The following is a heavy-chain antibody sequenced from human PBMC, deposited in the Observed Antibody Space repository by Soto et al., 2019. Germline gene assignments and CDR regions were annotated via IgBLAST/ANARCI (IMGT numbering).Heavy chain of an antibody. CDR3: ARDRYYYDSSGYYPFDY. D-gene: IGHD3-22*01. CDR2: INPNSGGT. Sequence: ASVKVSCKASGYTFTGHYMHWVRQAPGQGLEWMGWINPNSGGTNYAQKFQGWVTMTRDTSISTAYMELSRLRSDDTAVYYCARDRYYYDSSGYYPFDYWGQGTLVTVSS. CDR1: GYTFTGHY. V-gene: IGHV1-2*04. J-gene: IGHJ4*02.